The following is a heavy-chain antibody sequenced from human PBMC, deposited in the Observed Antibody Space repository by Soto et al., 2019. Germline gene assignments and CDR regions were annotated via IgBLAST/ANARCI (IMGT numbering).Heavy chain of an antibody. CDR2: ISSSSSYI. Sequence: GGSLDLSCAASGFTFSSYSLNWVRQAPGKGLEWVSSISSSSSYIYYAASVKGLCTISRDNAKNSLYLQMNSLRAEDTVVYYCARVLGGANDVWGQGTTVTVSS. CDR1: GFTFSSYS. V-gene: IGHV3-21*01. J-gene: IGHJ6*02. CDR3: ARVLGGANDV. D-gene: IGHD3-16*01.